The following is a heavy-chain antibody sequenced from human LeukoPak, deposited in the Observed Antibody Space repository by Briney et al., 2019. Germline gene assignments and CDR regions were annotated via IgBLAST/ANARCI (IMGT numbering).Heavy chain of an antibody. Sequence: SETLSLTCGVSGGSISSDDYSWSWIRQPPGKGLEWIGYIYQSRNTYHNPSLRSRVTISVDRSKNQFFLRLSSVTAADTAVYYCARYYGAYFDYWGQGTLVTVSS. CDR3: ARYYGAYFDY. V-gene: IGHV4-30-2*01. CDR2: IYQSRNT. CDR1: GGSISSDDYS. J-gene: IGHJ4*02. D-gene: IGHD4-17*01.